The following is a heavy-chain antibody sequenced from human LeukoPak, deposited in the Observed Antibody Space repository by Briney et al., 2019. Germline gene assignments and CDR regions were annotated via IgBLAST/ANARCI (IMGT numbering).Heavy chain of an antibody. CDR2: TNWDGTNT. V-gene: IGHV3-43D*03. J-gene: IGHJ4*02. CDR3: AKGDSGHDSIFHPPGAFDS. Sequence: GGSLRLSCVASGFTFDDYAMHWVRQAPGKGLEWVCLTNWDGTNTLCAGSVKGRFTISRDNNKSSLFLQMNSLKPEDTALYYCAKGDSGHDSIFHPPGAFDSWGQGTLVTVSS. CDR1: GFTFDDYA. D-gene: IGHD3-22*01.